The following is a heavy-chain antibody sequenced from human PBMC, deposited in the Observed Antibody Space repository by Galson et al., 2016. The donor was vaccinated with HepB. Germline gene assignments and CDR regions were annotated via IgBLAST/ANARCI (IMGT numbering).Heavy chain of an antibody. CDR1: GGSIIVSNW. Sequence: SETLSLTCAVSGGSIIVSNWWSWVRQPPGKGLEWIGETDHSGSTNYNPSLKSRVTISVDKSKNQFSLKLSSVTAADTAVYYCAREVFGVVVNATESYYYYYMDVWGKGTTVTVS. CDR3: AREVFGVVVNATESYYYYYMDV. V-gene: IGHV4-4*02. CDR2: TDHSGST. J-gene: IGHJ6*03. D-gene: IGHD3-3*01.